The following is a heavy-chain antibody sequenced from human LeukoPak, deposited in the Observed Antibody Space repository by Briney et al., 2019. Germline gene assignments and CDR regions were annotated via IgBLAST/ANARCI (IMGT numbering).Heavy chain of an antibody. J-gene: IGHJ5*02. D-gene: IGHD2-21*02. CDR2: IYTSGTT. V-gene: IGHV4-4*07. Sequence: SETLSLTCTVSGGSISIYYWSWIRQPAGKGLEWIGRIYTSGTTHYNPSLKSRVTMSVDTSKNQFSLKLSSVTAADTAVYYCARGGDIGNWFDPWGQGTLVTVSS. CDR1: GGSISIYY. CDR3: ARGGDIGNWFDP.